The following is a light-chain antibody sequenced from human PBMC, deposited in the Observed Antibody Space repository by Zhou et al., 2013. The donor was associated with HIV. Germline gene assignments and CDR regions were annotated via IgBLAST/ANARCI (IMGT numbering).Light chain of an antibody. V-gene: IGKV1-27*01. CDR1: QGISNY. CDR2: AAS. Sequence: DIQMTQSPSSLSASVGDRVTITCRASQGISNYLAWYQQKPGKVPKLLIYAASTLQSGVPSRFSGSGSGTDFTLTISSLQPEDVATYYCQKYNSAPLAWTFGQGTQGGNQT. J-gene: IGKJ1*01. CDR3: QKYNSAPLAWT.